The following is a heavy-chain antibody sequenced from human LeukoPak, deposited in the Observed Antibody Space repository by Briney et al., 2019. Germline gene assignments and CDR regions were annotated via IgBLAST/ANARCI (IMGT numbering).Heavy chain of an antibody. CDR3: ARDGGTRLKYSFGYGDF. CDR2: ISSSGDTI. D-gene: IGHD3-22*01. CDR1: GFIFSSYE. J-gene: IGHJ4*02. Sequence: EGSLRLSCAASGFIFSSYEMNWVRQAPGKGLEWVSYISSSGDTIYYADSVKGRFTISRDNAKNSLYLQMNSLRAEDTAVYYCARDGGTRLKYSFGYGDFWGQGTLVTVSS. V-gene: IGHV3-48*03.